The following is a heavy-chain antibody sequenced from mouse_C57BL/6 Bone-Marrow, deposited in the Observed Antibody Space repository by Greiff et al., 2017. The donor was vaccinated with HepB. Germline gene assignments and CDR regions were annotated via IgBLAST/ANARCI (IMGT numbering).Heavy chain of an antibody. D-gene: IGHD2-1*01. J-gene: IGHJ1*03. Sequence: QVQLQQSGAELVRPGASVTLSCKASGYTFTDYEMHWVKQTPVHGLEWIGAIDPETGGTAYNQKFKGKAILTADKSSSTAYMELRSLTSEDSAVYYCTRCNRGDRYFDVWGTGTTVTVSS. CDR1: GYTFTDYE. CDR2: IDPETGGT. CDR3: TRCNRGDRYFDV. V-gene: IGHV1-15*01.